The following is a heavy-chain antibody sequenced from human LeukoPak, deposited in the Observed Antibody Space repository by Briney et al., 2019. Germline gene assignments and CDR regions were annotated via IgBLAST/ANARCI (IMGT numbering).Heavy chain of an antibody. CDR1: GNTFTNYG. J-gene: IGHJ2*01. CDR2: FDVEDAET. Sequence: GASVRVSCKASGNTFTNYGVNWVRQAPGKGPEWMGGFDVEDAETKYAQKVQGRVTMTEDTSTDTAYMELSSLRSDDTAVYYCATGLTGNWRFDLWGSGTLVTVSS. D-gene: IGHD7-27*01. V-gene: IGHV1-24*01. CDR3: ATGLTGNWRFDL.